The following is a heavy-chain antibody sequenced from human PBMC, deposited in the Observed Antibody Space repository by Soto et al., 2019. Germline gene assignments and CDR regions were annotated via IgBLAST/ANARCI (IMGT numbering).Heavy chain of an antibody. CDR2: ISGSGGST. CDR3: AKHRAADGYNLFFVLSAAFDI. Sequence: GSLRLSWAASWLTVSNYAMSWVRQAPGNGLEWVSAISGSGGSTYYADSVKGRFTISRDNSKNTLYLQMNSLRAEDTAVYYCAKHRAADGYNLFFVLSAAFDIWGQGTMVTVSS. D-gene: IGHD5-12*01. CDR1: WLTVSNYA. V-gene: IGHV3-23*01. J-gene: IGHJ3*02.